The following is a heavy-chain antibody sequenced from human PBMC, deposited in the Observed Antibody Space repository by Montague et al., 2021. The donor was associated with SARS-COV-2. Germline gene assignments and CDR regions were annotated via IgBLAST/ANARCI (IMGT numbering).Heavy chain of an antibody. CDR3: ARQRRGGLVSTPRFFDY. J-gene: IGHJ4*02. CDR1: GGSISSSSYY. Sequence: SETLSLTCTVSGGSISSSSYYWGWIRQPPGKGLELIGSIYYSGSTYYNPSLKSRVTISVDTSKNQFSLKLSSVTAADTAVYYCARQRRGGLVSTPRFFDYWGQGTLVTVSS. V-gene: IGHV4-39*01. D-gene: IGHD6-19*01. CDR2: IYYSGST.